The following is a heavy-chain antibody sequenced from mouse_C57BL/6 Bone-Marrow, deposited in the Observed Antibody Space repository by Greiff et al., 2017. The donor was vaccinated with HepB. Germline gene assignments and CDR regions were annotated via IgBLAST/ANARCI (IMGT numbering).Heavy chain of an antibody. D-gene: IGHD1-1*01. V-gene: IGHV2-2*01. CDR1: GFSLTSYG. J-gene: IGHJ1*03. Sequence: VKLEESGPGLVQPSQRLSITCTVSGFSLTSYGVHWVRQSPGKGLEWLGVIWSGGSTDYNAAFISRLSISKDNSKSQVFFKMNSLQADDTAIYYCATRSYYWYFDVWGTGTTVTVSS. CDR2: IWSGGST. CDR3: ATRSYYWYFDV.